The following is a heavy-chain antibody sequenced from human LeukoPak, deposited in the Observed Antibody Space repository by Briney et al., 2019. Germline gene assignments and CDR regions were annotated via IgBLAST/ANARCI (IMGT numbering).Heavy chain of an antibody. CDR1: GYTLTELS. CDR3: ATGGPIRYCSGGSCYWDSY. J-gene: IGHJ4*02. CDR2: FDPEDGET. Sequence: GASVKVSCKVSGYTLTELSMHWVRQAPGKGLEWMGGFDPEDGETIYAQKFQGRVTMTEDTSTDTAYMELSSLRSEDTAVYYCATGGPIRYCSGGSCYWDSYWGQGTLVTVSS. V-gene: IGHV1-24*01. D-gene: IGHD2-15*01.